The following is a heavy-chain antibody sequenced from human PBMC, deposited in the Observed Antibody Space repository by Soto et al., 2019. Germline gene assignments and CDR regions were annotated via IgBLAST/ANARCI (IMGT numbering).Heavy chain of an antibody. Sequence: GASVKVSCKASGYTFTSYGISWVRQAPGQGLEWMGWISAYNGNTNYAQKLQGRVTMTTDTSTSTAYMELRSLRSDDTAVYYCARDTIAAAGTYYYYGMDVWGQGTTVTVSS. D-gene: IGHD6-13*01. J-gene: IGHJ6*02. V-gene: IGHV1-18*01. CDR1: GYTFTSYG. CDR2: ISAYNGNT. CDR3: ARDTIAAAGTYYYYGMDV.